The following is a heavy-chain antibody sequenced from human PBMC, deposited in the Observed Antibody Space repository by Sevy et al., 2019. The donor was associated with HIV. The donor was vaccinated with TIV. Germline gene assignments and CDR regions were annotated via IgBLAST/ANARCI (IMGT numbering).Heavy chain of an antibody. CDR1: RFTFSKYS. CDR3: AREGCTKPHDY. V-gene: IGHV3-23*01. CDR2: LSFGCGEI. J-gene: IGHJ4*02. D-gene: IGHD2-8*01. Sequence: GGSLRLSCAASRFTFSKYSMSWVHQPPGKGLEWVSTLSFGCGEINYADSVKGRFTISRDNSKSSVYLQMNNLRPEDTAVYYCAREGCTKPHDYWGQGTLVTVSS.